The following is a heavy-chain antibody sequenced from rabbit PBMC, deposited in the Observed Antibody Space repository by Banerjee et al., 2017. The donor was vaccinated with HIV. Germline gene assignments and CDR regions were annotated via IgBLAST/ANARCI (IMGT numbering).Heavy chain of an antibody. CDR2: IYAGSSGST. CDR3: ARESGWGAGDYYFSL. V-gene: IGHV1S45*01. D-gene: IGHD4-1*01. CDR1: GFDLSSYYD. J-gene: IGHJ4*01. Sequence: QEQLEESGGDLVKPEGSLTLTCTASGFDLSSYYDMCWVRQAPGKGLEWIACIYAGSSGSTYYASWVNGRFTISSHNAQNTLYLQLSSLTAADTATYFCARESGWGAGDYYFSLWGQGTLVTVS.